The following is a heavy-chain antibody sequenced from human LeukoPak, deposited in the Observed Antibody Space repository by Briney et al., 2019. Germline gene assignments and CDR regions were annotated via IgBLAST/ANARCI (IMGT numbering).Heavy chain of an antibody. CDR3: ARAYGPGDAFDI. V-gene: IGHV4-39*07. Sequence: SETLSLTCTVSGGSISSSSYYWGWIRQPPGKGLEWIGSIYYSGSAYYNPSLKSRVTISVDTSKNQFSLKLSSVAAADTAVYYCARAYGPGDAFDIWGQGTMVTVSS. CDR2: IYYSGSA. D-gene: IGHD2-8*01. CDR1: GGSISSSSYY. J-gene: IGHJ3*02.